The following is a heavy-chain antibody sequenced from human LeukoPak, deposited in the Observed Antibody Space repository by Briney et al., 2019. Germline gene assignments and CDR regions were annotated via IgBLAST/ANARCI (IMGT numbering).Heavy chain of an antibody. Sequence: GESLKITCQGSGYSFTSYWITWVRQLPGKGLEWMGRIGPADSETKYSPSFQGHFTLSADKSISTAYLQWSSLQASDTAMYYCARHGWGSSGSHYFDDWGQGTLLTVSS. CDR1: GYSFTSYW. V-gene: IGHV5-10-1*01. CDR2: IGPADSET. D-gene: IGHD3-10*01. CDR3: ARHGWGSSGSHYFDD. J-gene: IGHJ4*02.